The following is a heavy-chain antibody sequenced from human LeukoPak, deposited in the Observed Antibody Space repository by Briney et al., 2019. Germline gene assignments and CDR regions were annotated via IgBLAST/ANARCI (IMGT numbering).Heavy chain of an antibody. D-gene: IGHD3-22*01. CDR3: AKEFSLYYYDSSGYFDI. J-gene: IGHJ3*02. CDR1: EFTFGH. Sequence: GGSLRLSCEASEFTFGHMVWVRQAPGKGLEWVAFIRSDATFQYYADSVKGGFTISRDNSNNTLYLQMTSLRAEDTAIYYCAKEFSLYYYDSSGYFDIWGQGTMVTVSS. CDR2: IRSDATFQ. V-gene: IGHV3-30*02.